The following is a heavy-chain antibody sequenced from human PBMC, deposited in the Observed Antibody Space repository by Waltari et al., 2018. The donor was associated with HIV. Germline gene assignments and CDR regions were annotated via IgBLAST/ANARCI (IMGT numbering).Heavy chain of an antibody. D-gene: IGHD2-2*01. CDR2: IYNGVSA. Sequence: QLQLQESGPGLVKSSETLSLICTVSGGSLRSSGYYWGWIRQPPGKGLEGIGNIYNGVSAYYSPSLSSRVIISADASKNHFSLNLKSVTASDTAMYFCARQACTSSTCLFMDEFDIWGQGTMVTVSS. J-gene: IGHJ3*02. CDR1: GGSLRSSGYY. CDR3: ARQACTSSTCLFMDEFDI. V-gene: IGHV4-39*01.